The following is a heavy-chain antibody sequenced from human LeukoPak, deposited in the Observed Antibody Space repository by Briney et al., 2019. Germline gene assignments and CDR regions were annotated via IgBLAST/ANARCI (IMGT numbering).Heavy chain of an antibody. V-gene: IGHV3-33*01. CDR3: ARARSSGGSCYLVPFDY. J-gene: IGHJ4*02. CDR1: EFTFSYYG. CDR2: IWYDGSTE. Sequence: GTSLRLSCAASEFTFSYYGMHWVRQAPGKGLEWVAVIWYDGSTEYYADSVKGRFTISRDNSKNTLYLQMNSLRAEDTALYYCARARSSGGSCYLVPFDYWGQGTLVTVSS. D-gene: IGHD2-15*01.